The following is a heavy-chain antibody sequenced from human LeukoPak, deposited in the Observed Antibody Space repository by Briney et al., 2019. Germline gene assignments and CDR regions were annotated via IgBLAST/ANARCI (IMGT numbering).Heavy chain of an antibody. Sequence: KPGGSLRLSCAASGFTFSDYYMNWVRQAPGKGLEWVSSISRSSTIYYADSVKGRFTISRDNAKNSLYLQMNSLRAEDTAVYYCARDANMYYYGSGRQKNWFDPWGQGTLVTVSS. CDR1: GFTFSDYY. CDR2: ISRSSTI. CDR3: ARDANMYYYGSGRQKNWFDP. J-gene: IGHJ5*02. D-gene: IGHD3-10*01. V-gene: IGHV3-69-1*02.